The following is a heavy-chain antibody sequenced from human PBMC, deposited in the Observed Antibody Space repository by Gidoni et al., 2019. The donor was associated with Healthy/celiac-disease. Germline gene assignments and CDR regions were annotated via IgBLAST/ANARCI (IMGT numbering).Heavy chain of an antibody. Sequence: QVELVESGGGVVQPGRSLRVSCATSGFTLSRHGLHWVRQAPGKGRGLVAVIWYDGSNKDYAYSVKCRFTNSRDKSKNTLYLQMNSLRAEDTAVYYCARVGNYYGSGSYYNGWYFDLWGRGTLVTVSS. D-gene: IGHD3-10*01. J-gene: IGHJ2*01. CDR1: GFTLSRHG. V-gene: IGHV3-33*01. CDR3: ARVGNYYGSGSYYNGWYFDL. CDR2: IWYDGSNK.